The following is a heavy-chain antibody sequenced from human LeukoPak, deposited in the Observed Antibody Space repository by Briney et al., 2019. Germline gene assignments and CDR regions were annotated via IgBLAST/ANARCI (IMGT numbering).Heavy chain of an antibody. CDR1: GDSVSSNGAA. CDR3: ARGAYYYYGMDV. V-gene: IGHV6-1*01. J-gene: IGHJ6*02. Sequence: SQTLSLTCAIPGDSVSSNGAAWNWIRQSPSRGLEWLGRTCYRSKWYNDYAVSVKSRITINPDTSKNQFSLHLNSVSPEDTAVYYCARGAYYYYGMDVWGQGTTVTVSS. CDR2: TCYRSKWYN.